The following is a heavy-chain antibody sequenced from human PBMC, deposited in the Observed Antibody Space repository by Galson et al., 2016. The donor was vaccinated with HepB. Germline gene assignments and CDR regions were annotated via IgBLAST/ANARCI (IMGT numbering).Heavy chain of an antibody. CDR1: GFTFDNYA. Sequence: SLRLSCAASGFTFDNYAMSWFRQAPGKGLEWVGFIRSKAYGGTTEYAASARGTFIISRDDSKSTAYLQMNSLKTEDTAVYYCSRVVGLDYDFWSGHPDFDSWGQGTLVTVSS. CDR3: SRVVGLDYDFWSGHPDFDS. CDR2: IRSKAYGGTT. J-gene: IGHJ4*02. V-gene: IGHV3-49*03. D-gene: IGHD3-3*01.